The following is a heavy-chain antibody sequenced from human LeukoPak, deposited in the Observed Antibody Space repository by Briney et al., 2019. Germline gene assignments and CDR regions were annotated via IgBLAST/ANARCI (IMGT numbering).Heavy chain of an antibody. Sequence: SETLSLTCTVSGGSVSSGSYYWSWIRQPPGKGLEWIRYIYYSGSTNYNPSLKSRVTISVDTSKNQFSLKLSSVTAADTAVYYCARSFGYDSSGYYLLYYWGQGTLVTVSS. D-gene: IGHD3-22*01. CDR3: ARSFGYDSSGYYLLYY. CDR1: GGSVSSGSYY. V-gene: IGHV4-61*01. J-gene: IGHJ4*02. CDR2: IYYSGST.